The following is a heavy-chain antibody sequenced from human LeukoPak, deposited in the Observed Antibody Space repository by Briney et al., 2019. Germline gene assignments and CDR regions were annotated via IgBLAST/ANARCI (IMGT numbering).Heavy chain of an antibody. J-gene: IGHJ3*02. CDR3: AKSLLTTATGTGRAFDI. CDR2: IYGAGSTT. V-gene: IGHV3-23*01. Sequence: PGGSLRLSCVASGLTFRSYAMNWVRQAPGKGLEWVSSIYGAGSTTYYADSVKGRFTISRDNSKNTLYLQMNSLRAEDSAEYYCAKSLLTTATGTGRAFDIWGQGTMVTVSA. D-gene: IGHD1-1*01. CDR1: GLTFRSYA.